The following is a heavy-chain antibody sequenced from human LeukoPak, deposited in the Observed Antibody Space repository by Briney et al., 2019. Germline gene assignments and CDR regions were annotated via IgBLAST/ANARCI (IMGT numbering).Heavy chain of an antibody. V-gene: IGHV1-69*04. CDR2: IIPILGIA. CDR3: ASTRMDTAMAHFDY. D-gene: IGHD5-18*01. Sequence: GASVKVSCKASGGTFSSYAISWVRQAPGQGLEWMGRIIPILGIANYAQKFQGRVTITADESTNTAYMELSSLRSEDTAVYYCASTRMDTAMAHFDYWGQGTLVTVSS. CDR1: GGTFSSYA. J-gene: IGHJ4*02.